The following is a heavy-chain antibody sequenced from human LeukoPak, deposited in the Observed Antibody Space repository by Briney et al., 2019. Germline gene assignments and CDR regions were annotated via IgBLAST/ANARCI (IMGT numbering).Heavy chain of an antibody. J-gene: IGHJ4*02. CDR3: ASVMEQWLIRPDY. V-gene: IGHV3-23*01. Sequence: GGSLRLSCAASGFTFSSYAMSWVRQAPGKGLEWVSAISGSGGSTYYADSVKGRFTTSRDNSKNTLYLQMNSLRAEDTAVYYCASVMEQWLIRPDYWGQGTLVTVSS. CDR2: ISGSGGST. CDR1: GFTFSSYA. D-gene: IGHD6-19*01.